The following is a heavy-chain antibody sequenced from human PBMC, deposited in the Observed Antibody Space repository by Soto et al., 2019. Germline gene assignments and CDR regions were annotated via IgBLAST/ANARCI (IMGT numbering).Heavy chain of an antibody. CDR1: GFTFSSYW. V-gene: IGHV3-74*01. CDR2: INSDGSST. D-gene: IGHD3-3*01. J-gene: IGHJ6*02. Sequence: GGSLRLSCAASGFTFSSYWMHWVRQAPGKGLVWVSRINSDGSSTSYADSMKGRFTISRDNAKNTLYLQMNSLRAEDTAVYYCARARDFWSGYPYYYYYYGMDVWGQGTTVTVSS. CDR3: ARARDFWSGYPYYYYYYGMDV.